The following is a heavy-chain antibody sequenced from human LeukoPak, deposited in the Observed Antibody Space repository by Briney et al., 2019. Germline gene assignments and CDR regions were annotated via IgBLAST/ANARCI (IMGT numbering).Heavy chain of an antibody. J-gene: IGHJ4*02. CDR1: GGTFSSYA. V-gene: IGHV1-8*03. CDR2: MNPNSGNT. D-gene: IGHD3-22*01. Sequence: ASVKVSCKASGGTFSSYAISWVRQAPGQGLEWMGWMNPNSGNTGYAQKFQGRVTITRNTSISTAYMELSSLRSEDTAVYYCARGVAVSFFDYWGQGTLVTVSS. CDR3: ARGVAVSFFDY.